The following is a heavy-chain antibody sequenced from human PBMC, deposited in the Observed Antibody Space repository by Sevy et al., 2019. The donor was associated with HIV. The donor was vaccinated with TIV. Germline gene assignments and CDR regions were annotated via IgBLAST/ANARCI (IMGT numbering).Heavy chain of an antibody. CDR2: IWYDGSDT. D-gene: IGHD3-16*01. CDR3: ANSWGRYDGSSTRYYDYDMAV. CDR1: GFIFSNHG. Sequence: GGSLRLSCAASGFIFSNHGMHWVRQAPGKGLEWVARIWYDGSDTYYGESVKGRFTISRDNSKDTLDLQMNSLRADDTSVYYCANSWGRYDGSSTRYYDYDMAVWGQGTKVTVSS. J-gene: IGHJ6*02. V-gene: IGHV3-30*02.